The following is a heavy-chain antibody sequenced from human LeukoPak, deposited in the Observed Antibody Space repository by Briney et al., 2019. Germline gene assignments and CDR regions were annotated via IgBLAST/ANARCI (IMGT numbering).Heavy chain of an antibody. CDR2: IYYTGST. Sequence: SETLSLTCTVSDGSVSSGYYYWTWIRQPPGKGLEWIGYIYYTGSTNYNPSLKRRVTMSVDTSKNQFSLKLSSVTAADTAVYYCAKATVGKWFDPWGQGTLVTVSS. D-gene: IGHD4-23*01. CDR3: AKATVGKWFDP. J-gene: IGHJ5*02. V-gene: IGHV4-61*01. CDR1: DGSVSSGYYY.